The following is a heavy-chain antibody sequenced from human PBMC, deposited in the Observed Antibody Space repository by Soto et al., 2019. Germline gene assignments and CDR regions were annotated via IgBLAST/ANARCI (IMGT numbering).Heavy chain of an antibody. CDR3: ATGVLKWSSSGHDY. V-gene: IGHV1-24*01. CDR2: VDPEYGET. CDR1: GYTLTELS. D-gene: IGHD6-6*01. J-gene: IGHJ4*02. Sequence: ASLTVSCKVSGYTLTELSMHWVRQAPGKVLEWVGGVDPEYGETIYAQKFQGRVTMTEDTSTDTAYMELSSLRSEDTAVYYCATGVLKWSSSGHDYWGQGTLVTVSS.